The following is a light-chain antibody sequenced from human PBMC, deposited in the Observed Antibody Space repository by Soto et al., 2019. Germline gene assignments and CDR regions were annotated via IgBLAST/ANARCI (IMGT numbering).Light chain of an antibody. CDR1: QSISNH. Sequence: DIQMTQSPSSLSASVGDRVASTCRASQSISNHLNWYQHKPGKAPQLLIYGASSLQSGVPSRFSGSGSGTDFTLIITGLQPEDFATYSCQEGYSSSWTFGQGTTVEIK. V-gene: IGKV1-39*01. CDR3: QEGYSSSWT. J-gene: IGKJ1*01. CDR2: GAS.